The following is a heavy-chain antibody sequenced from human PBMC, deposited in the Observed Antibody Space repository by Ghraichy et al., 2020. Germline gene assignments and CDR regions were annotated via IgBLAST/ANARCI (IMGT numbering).Heavy chain of an antibody. D-gene: IGHD3-16*01. CDR3: AKELGPLRGAFDI. CDR1: GFTFSSYG. J-gene: IGHJ3*02. V-gene: IGHV3-23*01. Sequence: GESLNISCAVSGFTFSSYGMSWVRQAPGRGLDWVSDISGSDGSTYYADSVNGRFTISRDNSKNTVYLQMNSLRVEDTAVYYCAKELGPLRGAFDIWGQGTMVTVSS. CDR2: ISGSDGST.